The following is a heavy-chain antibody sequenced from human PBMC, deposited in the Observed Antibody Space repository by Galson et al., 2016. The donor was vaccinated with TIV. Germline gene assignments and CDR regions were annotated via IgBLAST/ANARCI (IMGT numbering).Heavy chain of an antibody. D-gene: IGHD1-1*01. CDR3: ARDYNPLALNDYTFYYMDV. V-gene: IGHV3-21*01. Sequence: SGAEVKKQGESLKMSCAGSGFTFHIYNMNWVRQAPGKGLEWVSSISSSSGSIVYADSVKGRFTISSDKAKNSLYREMNSLGDEDTAVYYGARDYNPLALNDYTFYYMDVWGKGTTVTVSS. J-gene: IGHJ6*03. CDR2: ISSSSGSI. CDR1: GFTFHIYN.